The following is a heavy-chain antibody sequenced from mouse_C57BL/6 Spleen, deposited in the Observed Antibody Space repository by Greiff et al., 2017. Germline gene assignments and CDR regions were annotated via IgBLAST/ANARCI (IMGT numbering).Heavy chain of an antibody. V-gene: IGHV1-69*01. Sequence: QVHVKQPGAELVMPGASVKLSCKASGYTFTSYWMHWVKQRPGQGLEWIGEIDPSDSYTNYNQKFKGKSTLTVDKSSSTAYMQLSSLTSEDSAVYYCARGGTARYFDVWGTGTTVTVSS. CDR1: GYTFTSYW. D-gene: IGHD3-3*01. CDR2: IDPSDSYT. J-gene: IGHJ1*03. CDR3: ARGGTARYFDV.